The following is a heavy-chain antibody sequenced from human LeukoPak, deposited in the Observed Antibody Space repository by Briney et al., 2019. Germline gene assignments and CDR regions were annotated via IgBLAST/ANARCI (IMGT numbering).Heavy chain of an antibody. V-gene: IGHV3-53*01. CDR1: GFTASSNY. J-gene: IGHJ4*02. D-gene: IGHD6-19*01. CDR2: IYSGGST. Sequence: GGSLRLSCAASGFTASSNYMSWVRQAPGKGLEWVSVIYSGGSTYYADSVKGRFTISRDNSKNTLYLQMNSLRADDTAVYYCAREGYSSGWYRLWGQGTLVTVSS. CDR3: AREGYSSGWYRL.